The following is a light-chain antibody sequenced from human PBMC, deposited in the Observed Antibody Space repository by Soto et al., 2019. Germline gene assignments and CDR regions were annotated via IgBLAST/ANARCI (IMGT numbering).Light chain of an antibody. CDR3: SSYTSSSTLYYV. CDR2: DVS. J-gene: IGLJ1*01. CDR1: SSDVGGYNY. Sequence: QSALTQPASVSGSPGQSITISCTGTSSDVGGYNYVSWYQQHPGKAPKLMIYDVSNRPSGVSNRFSGSKSGNTASLTTSGLQAEDEADYYCSSYTSSSTLYYVFGPGTKVTVL. V-gene: IGLV2-14*01.